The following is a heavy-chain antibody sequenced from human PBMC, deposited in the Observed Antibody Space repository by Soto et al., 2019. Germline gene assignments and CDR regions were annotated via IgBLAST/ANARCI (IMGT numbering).Heavy chain of an antibody. CDR1: GYTFTSYA. CDR3: ARPTVVTAMDNDY. D-gene: IGHD2-21*02. V-gene: IGHV1-3*01. Sequence: QVQLVQSGAEVKKPGASVKVSCKASGYTFTSYAMHWVRQAPGQRLEWMGWINAGNGNTKYSQKFQGRVTITRDTSASTAYMELSSLRSEDTAVYYCARPTVVTAMDNDYWGQGTLVTVSS. J-gene: IGHJ4*02. CDR2: INAGNGNT.